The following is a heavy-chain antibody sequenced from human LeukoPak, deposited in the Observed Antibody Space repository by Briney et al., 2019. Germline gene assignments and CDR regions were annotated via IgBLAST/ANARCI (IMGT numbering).Heavy chain of an antibody. J-gene: IGHJ6*02. D-gene: IGHD4-17*01. CDR2: IYYSGST. CDR3: ARHSRRCDKGCGMDV. Sequence: NSSETLSLTCTVSGGSISSSSYYWGRIRQPPGNGLEWIGTIYYSGSTYYNPSLKCRVTISVDTPKNQFSLKLSSLTAADTAVYYCARHSRRCDKGCGMDVWGLGTTVTVSS. CDR1: GGSISSSSYY. V-gene: IGHV4-39*01.